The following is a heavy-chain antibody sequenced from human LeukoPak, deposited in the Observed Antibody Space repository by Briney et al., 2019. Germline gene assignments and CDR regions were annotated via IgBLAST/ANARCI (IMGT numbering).Heavy chain of an antibody. D-gene: IGHD5-18*01. CDR1: GYSFTSYW. CDR2: IYPGDSDT. J-gene: IGHJ3*02. V-gene: IGHV5-51*01. CDR3: ARRIGYSYGYVDAFDI. Sequence: GESLKISCKGSGYSFTSYWIGWVRQMPGKGLEWMGIIYPGDSDTRYSPSFQGQVTISADKSISTAYLQWSSLKASDTAMYYCARRIGYSYGYVDAFDIWGQGTMVTVSS.